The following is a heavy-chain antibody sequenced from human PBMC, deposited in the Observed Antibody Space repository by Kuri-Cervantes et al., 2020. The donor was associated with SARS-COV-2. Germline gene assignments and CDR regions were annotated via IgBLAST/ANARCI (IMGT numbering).Heavy chain of an antibody. Sequence: KVSCKGSGYSFTSYWITWVRQMPGKGLEWMGRIDPTDSYTNYSPSFQGHVTISADKSISTAHLQWSSLKASDTAMYYCARPTYCSGGSCTRFDYWGQGTLVTVSS. CDR1: GYSFTSYW. CDR3: ARPTYCSGGSCTRFDY. D-gene: IGHD2-15*01. CDR2: IDPTDSYT. V-gene: IGHV5-10-1*01. J-gene: IGHJ4*02.